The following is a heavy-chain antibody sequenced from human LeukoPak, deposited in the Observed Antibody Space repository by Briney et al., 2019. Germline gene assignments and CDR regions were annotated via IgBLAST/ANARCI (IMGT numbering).Heavy chain of an antibody. CDR1: GXTVSGDY. V-gene: IGHV3-53*01. CDR3: ARAIQFGGYFDY. CDR2: IFGAATT. Sequence: GGSLRLSCAASGXTVSGDYMSWVRQAPGKGLEWVAVIFGAATTYYADSVKGRFTISRDNSKNILYLQMNSLRAEDTAVYYCARAIQFGGYFDYWGQGTLVTVST. D-gene: IGHD2-15*01. J-gene: IGHJ4*02.